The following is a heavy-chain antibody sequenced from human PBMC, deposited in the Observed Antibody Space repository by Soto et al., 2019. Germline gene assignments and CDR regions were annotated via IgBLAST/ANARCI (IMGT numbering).Heavy chain of an antibody. D-gene: IGHD3-22*01. CDR1: GGTFSKYA. CDR3: ARQGDYDTSGYYYAY. V-gene: IGHV1-69*13. CDR2: IIPLFGTA. Sequence: ASVKVSCKASGGTFSKYAIDWVRQAPGQGLEWMGGIIPLFGTAKYAQKFQGRVTITADEATSTAYMELSSLRSEDTAVYYCARQGDYDTSGYYYAYWGQGTLVTVSS. J-gene: IGHJ4*02.